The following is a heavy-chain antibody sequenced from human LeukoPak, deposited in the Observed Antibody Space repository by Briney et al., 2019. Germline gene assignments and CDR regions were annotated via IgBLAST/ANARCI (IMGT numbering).Heavy chain of an antibody. CDR1: GGSISSGSYY. Sequence: PSQTLSLTXTVSGGSISSGSYYWSWIRQPAGEGLEWIGRIYTSGSTNYNPSLKSRVTISVDTSKNQFSLKLSSVTAADTAVYYCARAIDYTPLLRYYYYYMDVWGKGTTVTVSS. CDR2: IYTSGST. CDR3: ARAIDYTPLLRYYYYYMDV. V-gene: IGHV4-61*02. J-gene: IGHJ6*03. D-gene: IGHD3-16*01.